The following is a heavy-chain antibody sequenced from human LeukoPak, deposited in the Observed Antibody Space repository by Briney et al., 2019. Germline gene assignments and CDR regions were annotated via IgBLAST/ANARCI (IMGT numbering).Heavy chain of an antibody. CDR3: AKKPTPRIVGEHYYFDY. CDR2: ISGSVTGGVT. V-gene: IGHV3-23*01. CDR1: GITVSSNF. J-gene: IGHJ4*02. D-gene: IGHD1-26*01. Sequence: GGSLRLSCAASGITVSSNFMSWVRQAPGKGLEWVSVISGSVTGGVTYYADSVKGRFTMSRDNSKNTVYLQMNYLRAEDTATYYCAKKPTPRIVGEHYYFDYWGQGTLVTVSS.